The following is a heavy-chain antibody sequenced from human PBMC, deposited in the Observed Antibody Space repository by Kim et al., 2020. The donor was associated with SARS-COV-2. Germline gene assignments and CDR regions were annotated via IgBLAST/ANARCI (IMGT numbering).Heavy chain of an antibody. V-gene: IGHV3-33*08. J-gene: IGHJ4*01. Sequence: GGSLRLSCAASGFTFSSYGMHWVRQAPGKGLEWLAVVSSDGGTKFYADSVKGRFTVSRDNSRNTLSLQMNSLRAEDTAVYYCAREYDTSASYITVLYWG. CDR2: VSSDGGTK. CDR3: AREYDTSASYITVLY. D-gene: IGHD3-22*01. CDR1: GFTFSSYG.